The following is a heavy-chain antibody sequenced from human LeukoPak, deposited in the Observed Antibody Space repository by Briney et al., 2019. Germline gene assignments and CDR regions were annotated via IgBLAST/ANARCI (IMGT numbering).Heavy chain of an antibody. J-gene: IGHJ4*02. CDR2: ISSSGSTI. D-gene: IGHD6-13*01. CDR1: GFTFSDYY. CDR3: ASGVAAAGTESY. Sequence: GGSLRLSCAASGFTFSDYYTSWLRQAPGKGLEWVSYISSSGSTIYYADSVKGRFTISRDNAKNSLYLQMNSLRAEDTAVYYCASGVAAAGTESYWGQGTLVTVSS. V-gene: IGHV3-11*01.